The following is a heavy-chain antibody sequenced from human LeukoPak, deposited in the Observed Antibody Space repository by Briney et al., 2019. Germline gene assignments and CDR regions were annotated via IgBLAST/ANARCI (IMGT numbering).Heavy chain of an antibody. CDR2: IKQEGSER. CDR1: GFNFSTHW. J-gene: IGHJ6*03. D-gene: IGHD3-3*01. CDR3: ARDLRGVIMVAAGYYYYYYMDG. Sequence: GGSLKLSLAASGFNFSTHWMSWVGRAPGKGLEWVANIKQEGSERYYVDSVKGRFTISRGKAENSLYLQMNSLRAEDTAVYHCARDLRGVIMVAAGYYYYYYMDGWGKGTTVTVSS. V-gene: IGHV3-7*01.